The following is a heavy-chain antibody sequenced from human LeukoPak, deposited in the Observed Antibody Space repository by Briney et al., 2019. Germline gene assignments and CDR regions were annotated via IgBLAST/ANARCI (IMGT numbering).Heavy chain of an antibody. D-gene: IGHD1-1*01. CDR1: GYTFTSYD. J-gene: IGHJ6*03. CDR3: ARVSLEYRAHYYYYYYMDV. Sequence: GASVKVSCKASGYTFTSYDINWVRQATGQGLEWMGWMNPNSGNTGYAQKFQGRVTMTRNTSISTAYMELSSLRSEDTAVYYCARVSLEYRAHYYYYYYMDVWGKGTTVTVSS. V-gene: IGHV1-8*01. CDR2: MNPNSGNT.